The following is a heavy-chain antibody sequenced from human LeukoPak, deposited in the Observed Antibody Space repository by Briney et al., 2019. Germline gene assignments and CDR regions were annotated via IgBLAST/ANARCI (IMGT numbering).Heavy chain of an antibody. V-gene: IGHV1-69*05. CDR2: IIHIFGTT. CDR3: ARVPQEQSLVGRPIFDY. J-gene: IGHJ4*02. Sequence: GASVKVSCKASGGTFSSYAISWVRQAPGQGLEWMGGIIHIFGTTNYAQKFQGRVTITTDDTTSTAYMELSSLRSEDTAVYYCARVPQEQSLVGRPIFDYWGQGTLVTVSS. CDR1: GGTFSSYA. D-gene: IGHD6-19*01.